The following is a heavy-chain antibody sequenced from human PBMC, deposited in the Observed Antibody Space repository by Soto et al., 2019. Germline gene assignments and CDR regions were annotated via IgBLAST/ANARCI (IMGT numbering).Heavy chain of an antibody. D-gene: IGHD5-12*01. J-gene: IGHJ3*02. CDR1: GFTFSSYS. Sequence: EVQLVESGGGLVKPGGSLRLSCAASGFTFSSYSMNWVRQAPGKGLEWVSSISSSSSYIYYADSVKGRFTISGDNAKNSLYLQMNSLRAADTAVYYCARDGRGYVIWGQGTMVTVSS. V-gene: IGHV3-21*01. CDR3: ARDGRGYVI. CDR2: ISSSSSYI.